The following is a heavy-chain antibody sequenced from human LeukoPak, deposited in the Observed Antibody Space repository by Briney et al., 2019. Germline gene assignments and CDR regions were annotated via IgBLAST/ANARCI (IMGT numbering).Heavy chain of an antibody. CDR2: IIPILDIR. D-gene: IGHD3-3*01. CDR3: ARAWSGQQVGENEFFQH. Sequence: SVKVSCKASGATFSSGALSWVRQAPGQGLEWMGRIIPILDIRNYAEDFQGRVTITADKSTTTVYMELNSLRSDDSAVYYCARAWSGQQVGENEFFQHWGQGTLVTVSS. CDR1: GATFSSGA. J-gene: IGHJ1*01. V-gene: IGHV1-69*04.